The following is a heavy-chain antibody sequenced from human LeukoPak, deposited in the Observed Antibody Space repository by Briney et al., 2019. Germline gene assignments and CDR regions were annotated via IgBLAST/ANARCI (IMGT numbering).Heavy chain of an antibody. Sequence: AGSLRLSCAASGFTFSDFWMGWVRQAPGKGLEWVANINEDGSENYYVDSVKGRFTISRDNAKNSLYLQMNSLRAEDTAVYYCTKGRSNHYWGQGTLVTVS. CDR1: GFTFSDFW. CDR2: INEDGSEN. J-gene: IGHJ4*02. D-gene: IGHD3-10*01. V-gene: IGHV3-7*01. CDR3: TKGRSNHY.